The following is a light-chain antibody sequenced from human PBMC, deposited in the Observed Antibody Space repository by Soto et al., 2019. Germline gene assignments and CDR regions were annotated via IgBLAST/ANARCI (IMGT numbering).Light chain of an antibody. CDR3: CSCAGSSTYV. J-gene: IGLJ1*01. Sequence: QSALTQPASVSGSHGQSITISCTGTSSDVGSYNLVSWYQQHPGKAPKLMIYEVSKRPSGVSNRFSGSKSGNTASLTISGLQAEDEADYYCCSCAGSSTYVFGTGTKVTVL. V-gene: IGLV2-23*02. CDR1: SSDVGSYNL. CDR2: EVS.